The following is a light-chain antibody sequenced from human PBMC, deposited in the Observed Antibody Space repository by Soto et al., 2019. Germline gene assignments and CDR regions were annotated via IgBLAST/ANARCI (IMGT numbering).Light chain of an antibody. CDR1: QSVSSN. CDR3: QQYGSSPRIT. Sequence: EIVRTQSPAALSVSPGERATLSCRGSQSVSSNLAWYQQKPGQAPRLLIYGASSRATGIPDRFSGSGSGTDFTLPISSLEPEDFAVYYCQQYGSSPRITFGQGTRLEIK. CDR2: GAS. J-gene: IGKJ5*01. V-gene: IGKV3-20*01.